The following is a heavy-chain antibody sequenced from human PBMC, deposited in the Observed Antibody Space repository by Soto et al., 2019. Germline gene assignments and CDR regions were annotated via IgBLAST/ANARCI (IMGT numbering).Heavy chain of an antibody. CDR3: AHRTSVAGPYGLDV. CDR2: IYWNDDK. CDR1: GFSPSTSGVG. J-gene: IGHJ6*02. Sequence: ASGPRGEPTQTLALTCTFSGFSPSTSGVGVGWIRQPPGKALEWLALIYWNDDKRYSPSLKSRLTITSDTSKNQVVLTMTNMDPVDTGTYYCAHRTSVAGPYGLDVWGQGTTVTVSS. D-gene: IGHD6-19*01. V-gene: IGHV2-5*01.